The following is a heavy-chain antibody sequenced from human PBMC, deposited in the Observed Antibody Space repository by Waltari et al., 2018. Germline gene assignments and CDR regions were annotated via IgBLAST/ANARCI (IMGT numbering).Heavy chain of an antibody. Sequence: QVQLQELGPGLVKPSETLSLTCTVSGGSISSYYWSWIRQPAGKGLEWIGRIYTSGSTNYNPSLKSRVTMSVDTSKNQFSLKLSSVTAADTAVYYCARDESNSSSWYLDYYYYYMDVWGKGTTVTVSS. CDR1: GGSISSYY. CDR2: IYTSGST. J-gene: IGHJ6*03. V-gene: IGHV4-4*07. D-gene: IGHD6-13*01. CDR3: ARDESNSSSWYLDYYYYYMDV.